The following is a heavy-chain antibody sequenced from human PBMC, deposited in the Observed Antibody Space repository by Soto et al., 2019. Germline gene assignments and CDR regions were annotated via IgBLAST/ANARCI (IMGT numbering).Heavy chain of an antibody. CDR3: AKERSTTTAFDY. CDR1: GFTFSRDG. D-gene: IGHD4-17*01. Sequence: PGRSLRLSCAASGFTFSRDGMSWVRQAPGKGLEWVSLMTDNGRSTYYAASVKGRFTISRDNTKNTLFLQMNSPRAEDTAVYYCAKERSTTTAFDYWGQGALVTASS. V-gene: IGHV3-23*01. J-gene: IGHJ4*02. CDR2: MTDNGRST.